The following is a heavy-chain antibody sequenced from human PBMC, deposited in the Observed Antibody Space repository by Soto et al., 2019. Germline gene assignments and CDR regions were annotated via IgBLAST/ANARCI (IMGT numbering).Heavy chain of an antibody. V-gene: IGHV1-18*01. Sequence: QVQLVQSGAEVKEPGASVKVSCKASGYTFTNYGISWVRQAPGQGLEWMGYIGAYNDNTNYVQKFQGRVTMTTDTSTTTAYMELRSLMSDDTAVYYCARDYVSDYVFEYCGQGTRVTVSS. CDR1: GYTFTNYG. CDR2: IGAYNDNT. CDR3: ARDYVSDYVFEY. J-gene: IGHJ4*02. D-gene: IGHD4-17*01.